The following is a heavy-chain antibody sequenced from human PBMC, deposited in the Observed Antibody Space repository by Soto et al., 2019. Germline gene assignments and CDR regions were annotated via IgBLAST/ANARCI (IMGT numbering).Heavy chain of an antibody. V-gene: IGHV1-69*08. D-gene: IGHD1-26*01. CDR2: IIPILGIA. CDR3: ARDAGATRPLDY. Sequence: QVQLVQSGAEVKKPGSSVKVSCKASGGTFSSYTISWVRQAPGQGLEWMGRIIPILGIANYAQKFQGRVTITADKSTSTAYMGLSSLRSEDTAVYYCARDAGATRPLDYWGQGTLVTISS. CDR1: GGTFSSYT. J-gene: IGHJ4*02.